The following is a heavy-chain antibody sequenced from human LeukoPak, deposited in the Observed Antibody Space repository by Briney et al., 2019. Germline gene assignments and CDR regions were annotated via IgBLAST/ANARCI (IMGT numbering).Heavy chain of an antibody. V-gene: IGHV4-59*01. CDR3: ARSLLAARPDLVY. CDR2: IYYSGNT. Sequence: PSETLSLTCTVSVGSISSYYWSWIRQPPGKGLEWIGYIYYSGNTNYNPSLKSRVTISVDTSKNQFSLNLSSVTAADTAVYYCARSLLAARPDLVYWGQGTLVTASS. CDR1: VGSISSYY. D-gene: IGHD6-6*01. J-gene: IGHJ4*02.